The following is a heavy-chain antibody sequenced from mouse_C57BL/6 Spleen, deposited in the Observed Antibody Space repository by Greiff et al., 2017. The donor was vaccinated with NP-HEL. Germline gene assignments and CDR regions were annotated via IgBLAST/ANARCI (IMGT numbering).Heavy chain of an antibody. D-gene: IGHD1-1*01. CDR2: INYDGSST. CDR1: GFTFSDYY. CDR3: AREGNGSSSYAMDY. Sequence: EVKLVESEGGLVQPGSSMKLSCTASGFTFSDYYMAWVRQVPEKGLEWVANINYDGSSTYYLDSLKSRFIISRDNAKNILYLQMSSLKSEDTATYYCAREGNGSSSYAMDYWGQGTSVTVSS. J-gene: IGHJ4*01. V-gene: IGHV5-16*01.